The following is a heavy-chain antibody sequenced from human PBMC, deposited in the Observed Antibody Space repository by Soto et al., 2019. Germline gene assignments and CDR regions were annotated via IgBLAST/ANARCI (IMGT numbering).Heavy chain of an antibody. CDR3: AKGRGPFDY. J-gene: IGHJ4*02. CDR2: IIVSVGST. V-gene: IGHV3-23*01. Sequence: GGSLRLSCAASGFTFSSYAMSWVRQAPGKGLEWVSAIIVSVGSTYYADSVKGRFTISRDNSKNTLYLQMNSLRAEDTAVYYCAKGRGPFDYWGQGTLVTVSS. CDR1: GFTFSSYA.